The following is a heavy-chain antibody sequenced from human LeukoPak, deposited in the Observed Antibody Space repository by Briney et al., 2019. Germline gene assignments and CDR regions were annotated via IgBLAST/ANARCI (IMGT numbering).Heavy chain of an antibody. D-gene: IGHD2-21*02. CDR2: IYPGDSDT. Sequence: GESLKISCKGSGYSFTSYWIGRVRQMPGKGLEWVGSIYPGDSDTTYSPSFQGHVTISADKSIRTAYLQWSSLKASDIAMYYCARLPYCGGDCYPNWFDTWGQGTLVTVSS. V-gene: IGHV5-51*01. J-gene: IGHJ5*02. CDR1: GYSFTSYW. CDR3: ARLPYCGGDCYPNWFDT.